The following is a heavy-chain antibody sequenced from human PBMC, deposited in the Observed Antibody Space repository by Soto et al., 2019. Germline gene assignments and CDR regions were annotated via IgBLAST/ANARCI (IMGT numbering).Heavy chain of an antibody. Sequence: QVPLEQSGAEVKQPGSSVRVSCKTSGGTFSTYAINWVRQAPGQGLEWMGAIIPLFGTADYSQKFQGRVTITADESTSTAYMELSSLRSDDTAVYFCARPKGTYSSGYYYFDFWGQGTLVTVPS. D-gene: IGHD6-19*01. J-gene: IGHJ4*02. CDR2: IIPLFGTA. CDR1: GGTFSTYA. CDR3: ARPKGTYSSGYYYFDF. V-gene: IGHV1-69*01.